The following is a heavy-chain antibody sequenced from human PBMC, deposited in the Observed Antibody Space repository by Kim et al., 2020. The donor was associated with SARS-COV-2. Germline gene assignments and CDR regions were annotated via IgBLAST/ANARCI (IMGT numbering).Heavy chain of an antibody. Sequence: GGSLRLSCAASGFTFSSYAMSWVRQAPGKGLEWVSAISGSGGSTYYADSVKGRFTISRDNSKNTLYLQMNSLRAEDTAVYYCANVKGDWNYVFDYWGQGTLVTVSS. J-gene: IGHJ4*02. CDR2: ISGSGGST. V-gene: IGHV3-23*01. D-gene: IGHD1-7*01. CDR1: GFTFSSYA. CDR3: ANVKGDWNYVFDY.